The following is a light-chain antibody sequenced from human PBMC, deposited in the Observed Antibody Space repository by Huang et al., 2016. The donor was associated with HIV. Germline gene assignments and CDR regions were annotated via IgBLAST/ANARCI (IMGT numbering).Light chain of an antibody. Sequence: EIVMTQSPASLSVSTGERTTLSCRASQSVSSNIAGYQQKPGRTPRLLIHGASTRATDVPVRFSGSGSGTEFTLTISGLQSEDSAVYYCQQYKTWPQTFGQGTKVEIK. CDR3: QQYKTWPQT. V-gene: IGKV3-15*01. CDR2: GAS. J-gene: IGKJ1*01. CDR1: QSVSSN.